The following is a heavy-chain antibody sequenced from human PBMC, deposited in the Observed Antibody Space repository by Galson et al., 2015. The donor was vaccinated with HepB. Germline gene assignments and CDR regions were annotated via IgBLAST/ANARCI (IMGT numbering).Heavy chain of an antibody. J-gene: IGHJ4*02. CDR1: GFTVNSNY. CDR2: IEGTGRT. CDR3: AIGIEMVTIADY. V-gene: IGHV3-53*01. Sequence: LRLSCAVSGFTVNSNYMSWVRLTPGRGLEWVSAIEGTGRTDYADSVEGRFTISRDNSENTLYLQMNSLRAEDTAVYYCAIGIEMVTIADYWGLGTLVTVSS. D-gene: IGHD5-24*01.